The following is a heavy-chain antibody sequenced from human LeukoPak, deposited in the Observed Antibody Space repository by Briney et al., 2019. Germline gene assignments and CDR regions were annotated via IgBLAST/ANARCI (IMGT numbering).Heavy chain of an antibody. CDR2: IQYDGSNK. CDR3: ARDPSSRGGFDY. D-gene: IGHD6-13*01. J-gene: IGHJ4*02. CDR1: GFTSSSYG. V-gene: IGHV3-30*02. Sequence: GGSLRPSCAASGFTSSSYGMHWVRQAPGKGLEWVAFIQYDGSNKYYADSVKGRFTISRDNSKNTLYLQMNSLRGEDTAVYYCARDPSSRGGFDYWGQGTLVTVSS.